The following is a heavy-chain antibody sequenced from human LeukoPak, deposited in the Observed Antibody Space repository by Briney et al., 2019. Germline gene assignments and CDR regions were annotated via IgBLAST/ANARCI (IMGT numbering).Heavy chain of an antibody. CDR2: IYYSGST. J-gene: IGHJ4*02. D-gene: IGHD6-13*01. Sequence: SETLSLTCTVSGGSISSSSYYWGWIRQPPGKGLEWIGSIYYSGSTYYNPSLKSRVTISVDTSKNQFSLKLSSVTAADTAVYYRARGLVLPDYWGQGTLVTVSS. CDR1: GGSISSSSYY. V-gene: IGHV4-39*01. CDR3: ARGLVLPDY.